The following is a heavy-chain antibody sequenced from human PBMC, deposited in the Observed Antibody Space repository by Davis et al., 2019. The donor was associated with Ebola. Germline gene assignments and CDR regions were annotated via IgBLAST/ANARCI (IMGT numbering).Heavy chain of an antibody. CDR3: AKDYFDY. V-gene: IGHV3-30*02. CDR1: GFTFSNFG. Sequence: GESLKISCAASGFTFSNFGIHWVRQAPGKGLEWVAVMWFDGSNKYYADSVKGRFTISRDNSKNTLYMQMNSLRAEDTAVYYCAKDYFDYWGQGTLVTVSS. J-gene: IGHJ4*02. CDR2: MWFDGSNK.